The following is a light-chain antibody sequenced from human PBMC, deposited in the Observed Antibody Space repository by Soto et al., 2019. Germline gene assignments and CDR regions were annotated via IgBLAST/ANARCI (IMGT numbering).Light chain of an antibody. CDR1: SSDVGGYIY. J-gene: IGLJ3*02. V-gene: IGLV2-14*03. CDR3: SSYTSSSTVV. Sequence: QSALTQPASVSGSPGQSITISCTGTSSDVGGYIYVSWYQQHPGKAPKLMIYDVSYRPSGVSNRFSGSKSGNTASLTISGLQADDEADYYCSSYTSSSTVVFGGGTKLTVL. CDR2: DVS.